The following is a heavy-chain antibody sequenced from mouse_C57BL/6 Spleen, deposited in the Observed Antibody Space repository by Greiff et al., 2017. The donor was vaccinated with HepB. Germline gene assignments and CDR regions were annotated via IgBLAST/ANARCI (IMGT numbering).Heavy chain of an antibody. J-gene: IGHJ2*01. CDR3: ARSGDGYPDY. D-gene: IGHD2-3*01. Sequence: VQGVESGAELARPGASVKLSCKASGYTFTSYGISWVKQRTGQGLEWIGEIYPRSGNTYYNEKFKGKATLTADKSSSTAYMELRSLTSEDSAVYFCARSGDGYPDYWGQGTTLTVSS. V-gene: IGHV1-81*01. CDR1: GYTFTSYG. CDR2: IYPRSGNT.